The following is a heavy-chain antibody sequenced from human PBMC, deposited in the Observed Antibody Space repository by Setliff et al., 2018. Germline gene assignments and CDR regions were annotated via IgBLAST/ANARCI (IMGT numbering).Heavy chain of an antibody. D-gene: IGHD2-21*01. J-gene: IGHJ4*02. V-gene: IGHV3-30-3*01. CDR1: GFTFSSYA. CDR2: ISYDGSNK. CDR3: SSYLVS. Sequence: LRLSCAASGFTFSSYAMHWVRQAPGKGLEWVAVISYDGSNKYYADSVRGRFTVSRDNARNLLYLQMNSLRVDDTAVYYCSSYLVSWGQGALVTVSS.